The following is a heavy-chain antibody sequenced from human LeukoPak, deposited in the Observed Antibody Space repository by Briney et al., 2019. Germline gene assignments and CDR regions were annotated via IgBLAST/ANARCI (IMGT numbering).Heavy chain of an antibody. Sequence: GGSLRLSCAASGFTFSSYAMSWGRQAPGKGLEWVSAISGSGGSTYYADSVKGRFTISRDNSKNTLYLQINGRRAEDTAVYYCAKDGGYYYDSSDHWGQGTLVTVSS. CDR1: GFTFSSYA. CDR2: ISGSGGST. D-gene: IGHD3-22*01. V-gene: IGHV3-23*01. J-gene: IGHJ4*02. CDR3: AKDGGYYYDSSDH.